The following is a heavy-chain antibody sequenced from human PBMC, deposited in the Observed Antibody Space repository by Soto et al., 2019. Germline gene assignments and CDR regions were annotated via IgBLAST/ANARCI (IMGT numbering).Heavy chain of an antibody. J-gene: IGHJ6*04. D-gene: IGHD3-16*01. CDR1: GYIFVNYG. CDR3: AMVDNYVTPTPQDV. Sequence: QVQLVQSGDEVRKPGSSVKVSCKAAGYIFVNYGIAWVRQAPGQGLEWMGWISPYSGNTQYASKVQGRLTMTTDTSTTTAYMYLGSLTSDDTAVYYCAMVDNYVTPTPQDVWGKGTTFTVSS. CDR2: ISPYSGNT. V-gene: IGHV1-18*01.